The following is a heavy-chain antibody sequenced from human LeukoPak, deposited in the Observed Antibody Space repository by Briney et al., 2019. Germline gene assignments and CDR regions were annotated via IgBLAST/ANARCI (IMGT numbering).Heavy chain of an antibody. CDR2: IYYSGST. Sequence: SETLSLTCTVSGGSISSSSYYWGWIRHPPGKGLEWVGSIYYSGSTYYNPSLKSRVTISVDTSKNQFSLKLSSVNAADTAVYYCAGEGLDCTNGVCYYDYWGQATLVTVSS. CDR1: GGSISSSSYY. J-gene: IGHJ4*02. CDR3: AGEGLDCTNGVCYYDY. D-gene: IGHD2-8*01. V-gene: IGHV4-39*07.